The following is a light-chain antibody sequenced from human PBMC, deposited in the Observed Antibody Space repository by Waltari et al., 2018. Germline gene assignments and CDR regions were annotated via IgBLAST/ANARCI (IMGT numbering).Light chain of an antibody. CDR2: AAS. CDR1: QCISSY. V-gene: IGKV1-8*01. CDR3: QQYYSYPPT. J-gene: IGKJ1*01. Sequence: AIRMTQSPSSFSASTGDRVTITCRASQCISSYLAWYQQKPGKAPNLLISAASTLPSGVPSRFSGSGSGTDFTLTISRLQSEDFATYYCQQYYSYPPTFGQGTKVEFK.